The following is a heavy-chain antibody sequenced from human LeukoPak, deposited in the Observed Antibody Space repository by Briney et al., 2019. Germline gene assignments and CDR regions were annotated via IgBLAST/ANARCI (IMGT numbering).Heavy chain of an antibody. Sequence: PGGPLRLSCAASGFTVSSNYMSWVRQAPGKGLEWVSAIYSGGSTYYADSVKGRFTISRDNSKNTLYLQMNSLRAEDTAVYYCARSYGYYSPFDYWGQGTLVTVSS. CDR2: IYSGGST. V-gene: IGHV3-53*01. CDR3: ARSYGYYSPFDY. D-gene: IGHD5-18*01. CDR1: GFTVSSNY. J-gene: IGHJ4*02.